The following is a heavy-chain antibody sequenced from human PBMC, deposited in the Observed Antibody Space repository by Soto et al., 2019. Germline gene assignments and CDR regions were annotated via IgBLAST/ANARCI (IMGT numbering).Heavy chain of an antibody. Sequence: PSETLSLTCTVSGGSISSYYWSWIRQPPGKGLEWIGYIYYSGSTNYNPSLKSRVTISVDTSKNQFSLKLSSVTAADTAVYYCARHLLSGYYYYYMDVWGKGTTVTVSS. CDR2: IYYSGST. J-gene: IGHJ6*03. V-gene: IGHV4-59*08. D-gene: IGHD2-15*01. CDR3: ARHLLSGYYYYYMDV. CDR1: GGSISSYY.